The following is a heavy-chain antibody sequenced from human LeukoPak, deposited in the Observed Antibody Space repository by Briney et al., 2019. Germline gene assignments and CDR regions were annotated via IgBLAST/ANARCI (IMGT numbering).Heavy chain of an antibody. Sequence: PSETLSLTCTVSGGSISSGSYYWSWIRQPAGKGLEWIGRIYTSGSTNSNPSLKSRVTISVDTSKNQFSLKLSSVTAADTAVYYCARVFRGVVTPTYAFDIWGQGTMVTVSS. CDR1: GGSISSGSYY. V-gene: IGHV4-61*02. CDR3: ARVFRGVVTPTYAFDI. D-gene: IGHD4-23*01. J-gene: IGHJ3*02. CDR2: IYTSGST.